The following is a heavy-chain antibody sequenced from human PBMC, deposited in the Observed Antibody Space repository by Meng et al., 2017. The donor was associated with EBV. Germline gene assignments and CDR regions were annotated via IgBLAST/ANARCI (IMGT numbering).Heavy chain of an antibody. CDR1: GYPFTGYY. V-gene: IGHV1-2*06. J-gene: IGHJ4*02. Sequence: QVQLVPSGAVVKKPGDSVKVPCKATGYPFTGYYMHWVRQAHGQGLEWMGRINPNSGGTNYAQKFQGRVTMTRDTSISTAYMELSRLRSDDTAVYYSARVGIAVAGTGDYWGQGTLVTVSS. CDR2: INPNSGGT. CDR3: ARVGIAVAGTGDY. D-gene: IGHD6-19*01.